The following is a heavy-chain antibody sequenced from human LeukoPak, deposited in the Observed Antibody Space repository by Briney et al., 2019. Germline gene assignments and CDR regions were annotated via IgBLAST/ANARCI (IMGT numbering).Heavy chain of an antibody. CDR3: ASHLADTIFGVVITAFDY. Sequence: ASVKVSCKASGGTFSSYAISWVRQAPGQGLEWMGGIIPIFGTANYAQKFQGRVTITADESTSTAYMELSSLRSEDTAVYYCASHLADTIFGVVITAFDYWGQGTLVTVSS. V-gene: IGHV1-69*13. J-gene: IGHJ4*02. CDR2: IIPIFGTA. CDR1: GGTFSSYA. D-gene: IGHD3-3*01.